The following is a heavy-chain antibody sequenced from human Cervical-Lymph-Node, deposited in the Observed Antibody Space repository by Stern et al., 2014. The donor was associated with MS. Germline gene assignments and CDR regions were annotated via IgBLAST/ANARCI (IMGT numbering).Heavy chain of an antibody. CDR2: IKSKIDGGTG. D-gene: IGHD3-10*01. CDR3: TTPMLRGESKSRFDL. Sequence: EVQLLESGGGLVKPGGSLRLSCAAAGFTLSNAWVSWVRQSPGKGLEWVGRIKSKIDGGTGDYAAPVKGRFTISRDDSKNTLYLEMNSLTTEDTAVYYCTTPMLRGESKSRFDLWGQGTLVTVSS. V-gene: IGHV3-15*01. CDR1: GFTLSNAW. J-gene: IGHJ5*02.